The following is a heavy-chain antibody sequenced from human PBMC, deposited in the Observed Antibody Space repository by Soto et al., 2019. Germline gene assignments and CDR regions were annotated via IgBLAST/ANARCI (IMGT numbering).Heavy chain of an antibody. J-gene: IGHJ2*01. CDR3: ARASITIFGVVTTSSYWYFDL. CDR2: TYYRSKWYN. CDR1: GDSVSSNSAA. V-gene: IGHV6-1*01. D-gene: IGHD3-3*01. Sequence: SQTLSLTCAISGDSVSSNSAAWNWIRQSPSRGLEWLGRTYYRSKWYNDYAVSVKSRITINPDTSKNQFSLQLNSVTPEDTAVYYCARASITIFGVVTTSSYWYFDLWGRGTLVTV.